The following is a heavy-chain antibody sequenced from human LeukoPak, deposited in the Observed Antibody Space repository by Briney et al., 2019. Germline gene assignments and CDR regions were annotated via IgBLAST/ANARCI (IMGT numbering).Heavy chain of an antibody. Sequence: KVSFKASGYSFPGYWSAWVRQMTWKGLEWMGIIYHYDSYTRCSPCFQGQVTNSADKSISTDYLQWSSLKASDTAMYYCARQRSSFWSGYYYFYHMDVWGKGTTVTVSS. D-gene: IGHD3-3*01. CDR3: ARQRSSFWSGYYYFYHMDV. CDR1: GYSFPGYW. V-gene: IGHV5-51*01. J-gene: IGHJ6*03. CDR2: IYHYDSYT.